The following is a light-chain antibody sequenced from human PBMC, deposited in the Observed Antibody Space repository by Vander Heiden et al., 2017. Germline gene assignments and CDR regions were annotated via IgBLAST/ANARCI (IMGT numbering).Light chain of an antibody. CDR3: QLYNNWPPLT. CDR1: QSVSSN. J-gene: IGKJ4*01. Sequence: EIVMTQSPATLSVSPGERATLSCRASQSVSSNLAWYQQKPGQAPRLLIYGASTRATGIPARFSGSGSGTEFTLTISSLQSEDSAVYYCQLYNNWPPLTFGGGTKVEIK. V-gene: IGKV3D-15*01. CDR2: GAS.